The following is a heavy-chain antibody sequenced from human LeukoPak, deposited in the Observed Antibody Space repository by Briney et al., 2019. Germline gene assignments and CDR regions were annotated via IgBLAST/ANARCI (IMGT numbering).Heavy chain of an antibody. J-gene: IGHJ4*02. D-gene: IGHD3-10*01. CDR3: AKATLDYYGSGSYSDY. CDR2: ISGSGGST. CDR1: GFTFSSYA. V-gene: IGHV3-23*01. Sequence: PGGSLRLSCAASGFTFSSYAMSWVRQAPGKGLEWVSAISGSGGSTYYADSVKGRFTISRDNSKNTLYLQMNSLRAEDTAVYYCAKATLDYYGSGSYSDYWGQGTLVTVSS.